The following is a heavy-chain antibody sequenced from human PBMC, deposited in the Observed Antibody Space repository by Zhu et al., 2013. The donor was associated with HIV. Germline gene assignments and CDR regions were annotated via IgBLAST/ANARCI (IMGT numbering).Heavy chain of an antibody. CDR1: GYTFAAYY. CDR3: ARGGGHVVVAVGTFDV. CDR2: INTNSGET. V-gene: IGHV1-2*02. Sequence: QVQLVQSGAEVKKPGASVRVSCHGSGYTFAAYYIHWVRQAPGQGLEWMGYINTNSGETIYAQKFRGRVTMTRDLSINTAYMELNRLRSGDTAIYYCARGGGHVVVAVGTFDVWGQGHRSPCLQ. J-gene: IGHJ3*01. D-gene: IGHD2-15*01.